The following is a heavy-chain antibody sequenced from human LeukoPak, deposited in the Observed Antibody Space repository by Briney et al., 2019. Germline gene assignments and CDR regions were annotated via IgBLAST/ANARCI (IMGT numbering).Heavy chain of an antibody. CDR2: IYSGGST. Sequence: GGSLRLSCAASGFTVSSNYMSWVRQAPGKGLEWVSVIYSGGSTYYADSVKGRFTISRDNSKNTVYLQMNSLRAEDTAVYYCAGFWSGYYRYYWGQGTLVTVSS. CDR3: AGFWSGYYRYY. V-gene: IGHV3-66*01. D-gene: IGHD3-3*01. J-gene: IGHJ4*02. CDR1: GFTVSSNY.